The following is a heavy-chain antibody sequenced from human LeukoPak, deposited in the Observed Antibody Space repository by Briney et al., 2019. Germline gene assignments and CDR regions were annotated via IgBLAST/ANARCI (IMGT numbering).Heavy chain of an antibody. CDR1: GFTFSNYA. V-gene: IGHV3-23*01. CDR2: VCGRDDST. Sequence: PGASLRLSCAASGFTFSNYAMSWVRQAPGKGLEWVSAVCGRDDSTYYADSVKGRFTISRDNSKNTLYLQMNSLRAEDTAVYYCAKWGDYDILTGYYDSDYWGQGTLVTVSS. CDR3: AKWGDYDILTGYYDSDY. J-gene: IGHJ4*02. D-gene: IGHD3-9*01.